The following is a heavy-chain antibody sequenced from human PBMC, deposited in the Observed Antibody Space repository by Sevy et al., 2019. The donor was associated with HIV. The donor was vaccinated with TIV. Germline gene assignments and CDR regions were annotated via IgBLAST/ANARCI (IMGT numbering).Heavy chain of an antibody. D-gene: IGHD2-2*01. CDR1: GFTFSSYA. Sequence: GGSLRLSCAASGFTFSSYAMSWVRQAPGKGLEWVSAISGSGGSTYYADSVKGRFTISRDNSKNTLYLQMNSLRAEDTAVYYCGKDLSYTDIGVVPAAMANWFDPWGQGTLVTVSS. CDR3: GKDLSYTDIGVVPAAMANWFDP. J-gene: IGHJ5*02. CDR2: ISGSGGST. V-gene: IGHV3-23*01.